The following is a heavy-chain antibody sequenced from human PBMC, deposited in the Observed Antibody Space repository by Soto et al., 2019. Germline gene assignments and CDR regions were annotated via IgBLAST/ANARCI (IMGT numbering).Heavy chain of an antibody. V-gene: IGHV1-69*13. CDR3: ARALAAYYYYYGMDV. Sequence: SVKVSCKASGGTFSSYAISWVRQAPGQGLEWMGGTIPIFGTANYAQKFQGRVTITADESTSTAYMELSSLRSEDTAVYYCARALAAYYYYYGMDVWGQGTTVTVSS. J-gene: IGHJ6*02. CDR2: TIPIFGTA. CDR1: GGTFSSYA. D-gene: IGHD1-1*01.